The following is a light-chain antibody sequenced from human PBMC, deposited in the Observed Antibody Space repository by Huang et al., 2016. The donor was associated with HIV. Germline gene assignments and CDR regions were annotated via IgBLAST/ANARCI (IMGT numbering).Light chain of an antibody. V-gene: IGKV1-9*01. J-gene: IGKJ4*01. CDR2: GTS. CDR3: QQLHSFPPT. CDR1: QGSISY. Sequence: IQLTQSPSSLSASVGDRVTITCRASQGSISYSAWYQQKPGEAPKLLIYGTSTLQSGVPSRVSGSGSGADFTLTISSLQPEDSATYYCQQLHSFPPTFGGGTKVEI.